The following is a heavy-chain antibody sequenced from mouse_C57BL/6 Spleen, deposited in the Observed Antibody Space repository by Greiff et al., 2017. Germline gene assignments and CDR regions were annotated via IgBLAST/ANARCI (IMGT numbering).Heavy chain of an antibody. V-gene: IGHV3-6*01. J-gene: IGHJ2*01. CDR1: GYSITSGYY. Sequence: EVQLQESGPGLVKPSQSLSLTCSVTGYSITSGYYWNWIRQFPGNKLEWMGYISYDGSNNYNPSLKNRISITRDTSKNQFFLKLNSVTTEDTATYYCAREGIYYYGSSYFDYWGQGTTLTVSS. CDR2: ISYDGSN. D-gene: IGHD1-1*01. CDR3: AREGIYYYGSSYFDY.